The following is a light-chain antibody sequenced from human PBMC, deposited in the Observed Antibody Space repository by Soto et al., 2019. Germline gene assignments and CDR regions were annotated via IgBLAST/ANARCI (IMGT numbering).Light chain of an antibody. CDR2: GTS. Sequence: EIVMTQSPATLSVSPGERATLSCWASQSVSSNLAWYQHKPGQAPRLLIYGTSTRASGVPARFSGSGSGTEFTLTIRSLQSEDFAVYYCQQYYNYITFGQGTRLEIK. CDR3: QQYYNYIT. V-gene: IGKV3-15*01. CDR1: QSVSSN. J-gene: IGKJ5*01.